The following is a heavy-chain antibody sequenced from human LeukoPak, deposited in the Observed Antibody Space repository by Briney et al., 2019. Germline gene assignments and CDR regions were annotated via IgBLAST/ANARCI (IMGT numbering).Heavy chain of an antibody. J-gene: IGHJ4*02. CDR3: ARDMGDILTGYHFDY. CDR2: FKYSEST. D-gene: IGHD3-9*01. V-gene: IGHV4-59*01. CDR1: GGSISNYY. Sequence: SETLSLTCTVSGGSISNYYWSWIRQPPGKGLERIGYFKYSESTNNNPSLKSRVTISVDTSKNQFSLKLSSVTAADTAVYYCARDMGDILTGYHFDYWGQGTLVTVSS.